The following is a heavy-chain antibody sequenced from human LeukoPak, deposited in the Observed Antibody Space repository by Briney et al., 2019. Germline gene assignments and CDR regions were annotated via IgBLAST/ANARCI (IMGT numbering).Heavy chain of an antibody. V-gene: IGHV1-2*02. D-gene: IGHD5-18*01. Sequence: ASVKVSCKASGYTFTGYYMHWVRQAPGQGLEWMGWINPSSGGTNYAQKFQGRVTMTRDTSISTAYMELSRLRSDDTAVYYCARVRAASYYYYYYMDVWGKGTTVTVSS. CDR2: INPSSGGT. CDR1: GYTFTGYY. J-gene: IGHJ6*03. CDR3: ARVRAASYYYYYYMDV.